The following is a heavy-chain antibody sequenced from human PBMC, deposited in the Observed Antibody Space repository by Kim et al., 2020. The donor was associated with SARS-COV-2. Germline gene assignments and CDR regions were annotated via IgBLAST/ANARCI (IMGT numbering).Heavy chain of an antibody. Sequence: SVKVSCKASGGTFSSYAISWVRQAPGQGLEWMGGIIPIFGTANYAQKFQGRVTITADESTSTAYMELSSLRSEDTAVYYCARVKSAQVLRFLEWLPYGMDVWGQGTTVTVSS. J-gene: IGHJ6*02. D-gene: IGHD3-3*01. CDR1: GGTFSSYA. V-gene: IGHV1-69*13. CDR3: ARVKSAQVLRFLEWLPYGMDV. CDR2: IIPIFGTA.